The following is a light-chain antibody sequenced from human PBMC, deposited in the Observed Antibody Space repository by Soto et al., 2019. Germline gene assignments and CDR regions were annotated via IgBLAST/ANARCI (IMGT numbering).Light chain of an antibody. J-gene: IGKJ1*01. CDR2: AAS. CDR1: QSVSSYY. V-gene: IGKV3-20*01. Sequence: EIVLTQSPGTLSLSPGERATLSCRASQSVSSYYLAWYQQKPGQAPRLLIYAASSRATGIPDRSSGGGSGTDFTLTISRLEPEDFEVYYCQHCGSSPWTFGQGTKVDIK. CDR3: QHCGSSPWT.